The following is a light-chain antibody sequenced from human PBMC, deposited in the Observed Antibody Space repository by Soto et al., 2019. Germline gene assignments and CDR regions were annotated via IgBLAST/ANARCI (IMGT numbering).Light chain of an antibody. Sequence: QSALTQPASVSGSPGRSITISCTGTSSDVGGYKYVSWYQQYPGKAPKLMIYEISNRPSGVSNRFSGSKSGNTASLTISGLQAEDEADYYCSSYTGSVVFGGGTKLTVL. J-gene: IGLJ3*02. CDR2: EIS. CDR1: SSDVGGYKY. V-gene: IGLV2-14*01. CDR3: SSYTGSVV.